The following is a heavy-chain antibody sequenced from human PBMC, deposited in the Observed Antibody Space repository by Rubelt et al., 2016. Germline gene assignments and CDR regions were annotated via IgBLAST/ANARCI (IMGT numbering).Heavy chain of an antibody. Sequence: QVQLVQSGAEVKKPGASVKVSCKASGYTFTSYYMHWVRQAPGQGLEWMGIINPSGGSTSYAQKCKVRVTMTRDTSTSTVYMELSSLRSEDTAVYYCARSPRYDFEDNWFDPWGQGTLVTVSS. V-gene: IGHV1-46*01. CDR3: ARSPRYDFEDNWFDP. J-gene: IGHJ5*02. D-gene: IGHD3-3*01. CDR2: INPSGGST. CDR1: GYTFTSYY.